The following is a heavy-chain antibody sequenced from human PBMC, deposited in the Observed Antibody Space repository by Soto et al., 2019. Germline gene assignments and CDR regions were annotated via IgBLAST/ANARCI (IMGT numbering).Heavy chain of an antibody. CDR1: GGSFSGYY. CDR2: INHSGST. D-gene: IGHD4-17*01. Sequence: QVQLQQWGAGLLKPSETLSLTCAVYGGSFSGYYWSWIRQPPGKGLEWMGEINHSGSTNYNPSIKSRVTISVDTSKNQFSLKLSSVTAADTAVYYCARGLYYGDRDYWGQGTLVTVSS. V-gene: IGHV4-34*01. J-gene: IGHJ4*02. CDR3: ARGLYYGDRDY.